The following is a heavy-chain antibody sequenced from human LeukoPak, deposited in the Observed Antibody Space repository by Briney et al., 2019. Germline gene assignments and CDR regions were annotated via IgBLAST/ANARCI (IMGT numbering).Heavy chain of an antibody. CDR1: GYTFTGYY. V-gene: IGHV1-2*02. CDR3: ARGNLGYCSSTSCYRGYYFDY. D-gene: IGHD2-2*01. CDR2: INPNSGGT. Sequence: ASVKVSCKASGYTFTGYYMHWVRQAPGQGLEWMGWINPNSGGTSYAQKFQGRVTMTRDTSISTAYMELSRLRSDDTAVYYCARGNLGYCSSTSCYRGYYFDYWGQGTLVTVSS. J-gene: IGHJ4*02.